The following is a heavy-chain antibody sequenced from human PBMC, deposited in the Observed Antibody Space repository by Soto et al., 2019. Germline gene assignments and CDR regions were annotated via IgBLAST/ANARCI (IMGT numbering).Heavy chain of an antibody. CDR2: IKEDGSET. D-gene: IGHD6-13*01. J-gene: IGHJ5*02. Sequence: GGSLRLSCVVSEFDDFTFHNFWMSWVRQAPGKGLEWVANIKEDGSETHYVDSVKGRFIISRDNAKNSVFLQMNSLRTDDTAVYFCAGQRAAAAVSWLDPWGQGTLVTVSS. V-gene: IGHV3-7*05. CDR3: AGQRAAAAVSWLDP. CDR1: EFDDFTFHNFW.